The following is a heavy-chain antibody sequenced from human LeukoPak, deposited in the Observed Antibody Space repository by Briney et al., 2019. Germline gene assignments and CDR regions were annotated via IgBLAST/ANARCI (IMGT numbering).Heavy chain of an antibody. J-gene: IGHJ4*02. Sequence: GGSLRLSCAASGFTFSSYAMSWVRQAPGKGLEWVSAISGSGGSTYYADSVKGRFTTSRDNAKNSLYLQMNSLRAEDTAVYYCAALLGGPHPGYWGQGTLVTVSS. V-gene: IGHV3-23*01. CDR3: AALLGGPHPGY. CDR1: GFTFSSYA. CDR2: ISGSGGST. D-gene: IGHD7-27*01.